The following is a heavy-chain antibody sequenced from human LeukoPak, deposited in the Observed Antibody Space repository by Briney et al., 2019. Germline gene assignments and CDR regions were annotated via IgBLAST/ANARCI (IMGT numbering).Heavy chain of an antibody. CDR1: GDSITSYY. D-gene: IGHD4-17*01. J-gene: IGHJ5*02. V-gene: IGHV4-59*01. Sequence: TLSLTCTVSGDSITSYYWNWVRQPPGKGLEWIGYIHYTGKNNYNPTLKSRITMSVDTSKSQFSLKLSSVTAADTAVYYCARATRSWFDPWGQGTLVTVSS. CDR2: IHYTGKN. CDR3: ARATRSWFDP.